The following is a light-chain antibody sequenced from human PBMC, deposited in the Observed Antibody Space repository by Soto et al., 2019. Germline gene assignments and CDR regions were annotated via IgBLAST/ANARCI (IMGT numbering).Light chain of an antibody. J-gene: IGLJ2*01. V-gene: IGLV1-40*01. Sequence: QSVLTQPPSVSGAPGQRVTISCTGSSSNIGAGYDVHWYQQLPGTAPKLLMYGNSNRPSGVPDRFSGSKSGTSASLAITKLKAEDEADYYCQSYDSSLSVVFGGGTKVTVL. CDR1: SSNIGAGYD. CDR3: QSYDSSLSVV. CDR2: GNS.